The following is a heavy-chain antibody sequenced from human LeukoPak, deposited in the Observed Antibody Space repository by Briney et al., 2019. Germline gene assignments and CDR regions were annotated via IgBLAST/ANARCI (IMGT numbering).Heavy chain of an antibody. CDR1: GYTFTSYA. Sequence: ASVKVSCKASGYTFTSYAMHWVRQAPGQRLEWMGWINAGNGNTKYSQKFQGRVTITRDTSASTAYMELSSLRSEDTAVYYCARDQLSVLYSGSYRGGHFDYWGQGTLVTVSS. D-gene: IGHD1-26*01. V-gene: IGHV1-3*01. CDR3: ARDQLSVLYSGSYRGGHFDY. CDR2: INAGNGNT. J-gene: IGHJ4*02.